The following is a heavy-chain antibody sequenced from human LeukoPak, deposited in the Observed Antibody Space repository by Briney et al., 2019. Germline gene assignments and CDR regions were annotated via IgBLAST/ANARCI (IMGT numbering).Heavy chain of an antibody. J-gene: IGHJ4*02. CDR3: ARSRHTVTTPDY. Sequence: GGSLRLSCAASGFTFSDFSMNWVRQAPGKGLEDIAYINAESKTIWHADSVKGRFTISRDNAKNSLYLQMNSLRVEDTAIYYCARSRHTVTTPDYWGQGTLVTVSS. D-gene: IGHD4-11*01. CDR2: INAESKTI. CDR1: GFTFSDFS. V-gene: IGHV3-48*01.